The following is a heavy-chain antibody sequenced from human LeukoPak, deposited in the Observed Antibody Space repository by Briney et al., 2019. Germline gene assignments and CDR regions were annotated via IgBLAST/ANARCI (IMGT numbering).Heavy chain of an antibody. CDR3: ARDLSSGMPGGFDY. D-gene: IGHD2-2*01. CDR2: ISSGSDYI. Sequence: GGALRLYCGDPGVEYRRNSMNWVRHSPRKGLEWVATISSGSDYIYHADSVRGRFTISRDNARNSLYLQIDSLRAEDTSVYYCARDLSSGMPGGFDYWGQGILVTVSS. CDR1: GVEYRRNS. J-gene: IGHJ4*02. V-gene: IGHV3-21*01.